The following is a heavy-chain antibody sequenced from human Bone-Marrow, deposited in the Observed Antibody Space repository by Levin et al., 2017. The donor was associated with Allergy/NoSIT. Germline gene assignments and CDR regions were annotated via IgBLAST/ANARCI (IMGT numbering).Heavy chain of an antibody. Sequence: GESLKISCAASGFSFNTYNMHWVRQAPGKGLECISYISSGSGTSDYAYSVKGRFTISRDNANNSMYLQMNSLRAEDTAVYYCARETTYYFDTGGDLRAGWYFDLWGRGTLVTVSS. CDR3: ARETTYYFDTGGDLRAGWYFDL. V-gene: IGHV3-48*01. J-gene: IGHJ2*01. CDR1: GFSFNTYN. D-gene: IGHD3-22*01. CDR2: ISSGSGTS.